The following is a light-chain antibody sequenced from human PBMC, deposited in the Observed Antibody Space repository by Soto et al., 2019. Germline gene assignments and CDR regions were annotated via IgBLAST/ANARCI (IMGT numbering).Light chain of an antibody. V-gene: IGKV3-20*01. CDR1: QSVNSDH. J-gene: IGKJ1*01. CDR2: GAS. CDR3: QQYGSSSWT. Sequence: EIVLTQSPGTLSLSPGERATLSCRASQSVNSDHLAWYQQKPGQAPRLLMYGASSRATDIPDRFSGSGSGTDFTLTISRLEPEDFAVYYCQQYGSSSWTFGQGTKVEIK.